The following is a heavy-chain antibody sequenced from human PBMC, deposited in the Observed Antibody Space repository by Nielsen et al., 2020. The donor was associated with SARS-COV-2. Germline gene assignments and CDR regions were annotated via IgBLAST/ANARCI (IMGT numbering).Heavy chain of an antibody. CDR2: IYYSGST. V-gene: IGHV4-59*04. CDR3: ASDIVVVPAASRVFDY. D-gene: IGHD2-2*01. Sequence: SETLSLTCTVSGGSISSYYWSWIRQPPGKGLEWIGYIYYSGSTYYNPSLKSRVTISVDTSKNQLSLKLSSVTAADTAVYYCASDIVVVPAASRVFDYWGQGTLVTVSS. J-gene: IGHJ4*02. CDR1: GGSISSYY.